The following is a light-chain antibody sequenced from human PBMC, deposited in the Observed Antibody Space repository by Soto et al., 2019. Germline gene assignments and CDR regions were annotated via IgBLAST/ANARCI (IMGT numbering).Light chain of an antibody. V-gene: IGLV2-14*01. Sequence: QSVLTQPAPVSGSPGQSITISCTGTSSDIGDYKYVSWYQQHPGKVPKLLIYEVTYRPSGISNRFSGSKSGNTASLAISGLQADDEADYYCSSYSSSSTPVVFGGGTQLTVL. CDR2: EVT. CDR1: SSDIGDYKY. J-gene: IGLJ2*01. CDR3: SSYSSSSTPVV.